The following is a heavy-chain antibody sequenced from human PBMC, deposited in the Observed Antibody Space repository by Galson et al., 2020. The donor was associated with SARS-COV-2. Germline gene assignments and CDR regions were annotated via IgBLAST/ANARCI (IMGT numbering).Heavy chain of an antibody. Sequence: SETLSLTCTVSGGSISSSSYYWGWIRQPPGKGLEWIGSIYYSGSTYYNPSLKSRVTISVDTSKNQFSLKLSSVTAADTAVYYCARSRSIVGATTEVWFDPWGQGTLVTVSS. CDR3: ARSRSIVGATTEVWFDP. CDR2: IYYSGST. V-gene: IGHV4-39*07. J-gene: IGHJ5*02. CDR1: GGSISSSSYY. D-gene: IGHD1-26*01.